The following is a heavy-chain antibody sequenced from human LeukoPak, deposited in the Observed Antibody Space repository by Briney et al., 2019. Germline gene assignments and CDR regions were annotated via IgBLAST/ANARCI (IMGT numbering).Heavy chain of an antibody. V-gene: IGHV3-9*01. Sequence: GRSLRLSCAASGFTFDDYAMHWVRQAPGKGLEWVSGISWNSGSMGYADSVKGRFTISRDNAKNSLYLQMNSLRAEDTALYYCAKDLSRAGYYDSSNILGYFDYWGQGTLVTVSS. CDR2: ISWNSGSM. J-gene: IGHJ4*02. CDR3: AKDLSRAGYYDSSNILGYFDY. CDR1: GFTFDDYA. D-gene: IGHD3-22*01.